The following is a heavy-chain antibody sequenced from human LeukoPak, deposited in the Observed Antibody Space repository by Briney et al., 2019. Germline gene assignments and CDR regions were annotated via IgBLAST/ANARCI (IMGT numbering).Heavy chain of an antibody. Sequence: SETLSLTCTVSGGSISSYYWSWIRQPPGKGLEWIGYIYYSGSTNYNPSLKSRVTISVDTSKNQFSLKLSSVTAADTAVYYCARGRNYYGSGSYYKGSRYYYMDVWGKGTTVTISS. V-gene: IGHV4-59*12. CDR3: ARGRNYYGSGSYYKGSRYYYMDV. D-gene: IGHD3-10*01. CDR1: GGSISSYY. J-gene: IGHJ6*03. CDR2: IYYSGST.